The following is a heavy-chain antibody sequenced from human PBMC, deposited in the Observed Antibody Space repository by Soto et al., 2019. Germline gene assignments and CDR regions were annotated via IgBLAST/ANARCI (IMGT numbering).Heavy chain of an antibody. J-gene: IGHJ4*02. Sequence: ASVKFSCKASGYTVTGYYLHWIRQAPGQGLQWMGWMRPDSGGANYAQKFQGRVSMTRDTSTSTFYMELSRLASDDTAVYYCARDPPEGVYDYWGQGTQVTVSS. V-gene: IGHV1-2*02. D-gene: IGHD3-16*01. CDR3: ARDPPEGVYDY. CDR2: MRPDSGGA. CDR1: GYTVTGYY.